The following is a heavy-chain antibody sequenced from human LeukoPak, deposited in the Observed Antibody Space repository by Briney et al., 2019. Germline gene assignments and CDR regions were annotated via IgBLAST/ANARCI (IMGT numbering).Heavy chain of an antibody. D-gene: IGHD3-3*01. CDR3: ARGWRYYDFWSGYSSWFDP. CDR2: LNHSGSN. CDR1: GGSFSGYY. J-gene: IGHJ5*02. V-gene: IGHV4-34*01. Sequence: RSSETLSLTCAVYGGSFSGYYWSWIRQPPGKGREWMGELNHSGSNNYHPSLKSRVPISVDTPKKQFSLKLSSVSAGAPALYYCARGWRYYDFWSGYSSWFDPWGQGTLVTVSS.